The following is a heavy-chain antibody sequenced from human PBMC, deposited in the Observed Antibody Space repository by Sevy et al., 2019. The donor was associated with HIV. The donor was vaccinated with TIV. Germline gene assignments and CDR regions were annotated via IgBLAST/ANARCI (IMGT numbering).Heavy chain of an antibody. CDR3: AREGCTKPHDY. D-gene: IGHD2-8*01. Sequence: GGSLRLSCAASGFTFSKYSMSWIRQTPGKGLEWVSTFSFGCGKINYGDSVKGRFTISRDDSRNTFYLQMNSLRAEDTAIYYCAREGCTKPHDYWGQGTVVTVSS. CDR1: GFTFSKYS. V-gene: IGHV3-23*01. CDR2: FSFGCGKI. J-gene: IGHJ4*02.